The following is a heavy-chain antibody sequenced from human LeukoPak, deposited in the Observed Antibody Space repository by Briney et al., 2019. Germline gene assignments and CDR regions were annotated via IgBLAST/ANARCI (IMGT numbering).Heavy chain of an antibody. V-gene: IGHV3-48*03. CDR3: GAVPQYVAALDY. Sequence: GGSLRLSCAASGVTFSGYEFSWVRQAPGKGLEWVSYISSDGTTIKYADSVKGRFTISRDDAKRSLYLQMNGLRADDMAIYYCGAVPQYVAALDYWGQGTVVTVSS. D-gene: IGHD3-16*01. CDR1: GVTFSGYE. J-gene: IGHJ4*03. CDR2: ISSDGTTI.